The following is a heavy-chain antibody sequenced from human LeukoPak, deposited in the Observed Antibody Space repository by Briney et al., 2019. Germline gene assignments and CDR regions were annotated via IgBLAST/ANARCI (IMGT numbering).Heavy chain of an antibody. CDR3: VRGSPNSGSQYGY. V-gene: IGHV3-33*01. Sequence: PGGSLRLSCAASGFTFSTYGMHWVRQAPGKGLDWVAVIWHDGSKTYCADSVKGRFTISRDNSKNTLYLQMNSLRAEDTAVFYCVRGSPNSGSQYGYWGQGTLVTVSS. CDR2: IWHDGSKT. J-gene: IGHJ4*02. CDR1: GFTFSTYG. D-gene: IGHD1-26*01.